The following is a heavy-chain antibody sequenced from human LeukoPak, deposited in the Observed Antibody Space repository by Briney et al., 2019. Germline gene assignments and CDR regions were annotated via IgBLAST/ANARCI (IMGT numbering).Heavy chain of an antibody. J-gene: IGHJ3*02. CDR2: INHSGST. V-gene: IGHV4-34*01. CDR3: ATTPPLTMFRVPPRGNAFDI. Sequence: SETLSLTCAVYGGSFSGYYWSWIRQPPGKGLEWIGEINHSGSTNYNPSLKSRVTISVDTSKNQFSLKLSSVTAADTAVYYCATTPPLTMFRVPPRGNAFDIWGQGTMVTVSS. CDR1: GGSFSGYY. D-gene: IGHD3-3*01.